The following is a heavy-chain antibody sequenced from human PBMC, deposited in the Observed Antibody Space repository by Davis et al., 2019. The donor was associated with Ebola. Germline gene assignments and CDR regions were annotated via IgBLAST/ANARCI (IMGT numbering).Heavy chain of an antibody. CDR2: IWSNGINQ. J-gene: IGHJ3*02. Sequence: GESLKISCAASGFIFKSCGMHWVRQAPGKGLEWVAVIWSNGINQYFTDSVRGRFSLSRDDSKNMLYLDMNSLRADDTAVYYCVRERAPFDGFDIWGQGTKVTVSS. CDR1: GFIFKSCG. V-gene: IGHV3-33*01. CDR3: VRERAPFDGFDI.